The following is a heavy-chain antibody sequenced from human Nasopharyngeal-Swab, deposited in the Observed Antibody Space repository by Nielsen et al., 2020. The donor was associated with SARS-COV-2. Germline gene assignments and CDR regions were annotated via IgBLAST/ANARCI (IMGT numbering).Heavy chain of an antibody. J-gene: IGHJ6*03. CDR3: ARDYRTVTTGGVYYYYYMDV. CDR2: IYYSGST. V-gene: IGHV4-30-4*01. D-gene: IGHD4-17*01. Sequence: WIRQPPGKGLEWIGYIYYSGSTYYNPSLRSRVTISVDTSKNQSSLKLSSVTAADTAVYYCARDYRTVTTGGVYYYYYMDVWGKGTTVTVSS.